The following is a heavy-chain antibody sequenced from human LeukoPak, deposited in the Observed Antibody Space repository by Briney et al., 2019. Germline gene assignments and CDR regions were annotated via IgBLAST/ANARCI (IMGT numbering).Heavy chain of an antibody. CDR1: GGSISSYY. Sequence: SETLSLTCTVSGGSISSYYWSWIRQPPGKGLEWIGYIYYSGSTNYNPSLKSRVTISVDTSKNQFSLKLSSVTAADTAVYYCARGAGNIAVAGSLYFDYWGREPWSPSPQ. D-gene: IGHD6-19*01. CDR2: IYYSGST. V-gene: IGHV4-59*08. CDR3: ARGAGNIAVAGSLYFDY. J-gene: IGHJ4*02.